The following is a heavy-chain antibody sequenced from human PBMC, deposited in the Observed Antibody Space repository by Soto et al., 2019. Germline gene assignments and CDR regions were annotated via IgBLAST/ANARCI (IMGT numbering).Heavy chain of an antibody. J-gene: IGHJ6*02. Sequence: GGSLRLSCTASGFTFGDYSMNWVRQAPGKGLEWVGFIRGKAYGGTTEYAASVKGRFTISRDDSKSIAYLQMNSLKTEDRAVYYCSRMDDTSGFGFFYYGMDVWGQGTTVTVSS. CDR2: IRGKAYGGTT. D-gene: IGHD3-22*01. V-gene: IGHV3-49*04. CDR3: SRMDDTSGFGFFYYGMDV. CDR1: GFTFGDYS.